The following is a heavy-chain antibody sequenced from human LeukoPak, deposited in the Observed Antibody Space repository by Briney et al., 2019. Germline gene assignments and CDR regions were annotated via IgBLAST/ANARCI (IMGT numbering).Heavy chain of an antibody. J-gene: IGHJ6*03. CDR1: GGSISSHY. D-gene: IGHD3-22*01. V-gene: IGHV4-59*11. CDR3: ARGYYYDSSGYYYYYYYYMDV. Sequence: SETLALTCTVSGGSISSHYWSWIRQPPGKGLEWIGDIYYSGSTNYNPSLKSRVTISVDTSKNQFSLKLSSVTAADTAVYYCARGYYYDSSGYYYYYYYYMDVWGKGTTVTVSS. CDR2: IYYSGST.